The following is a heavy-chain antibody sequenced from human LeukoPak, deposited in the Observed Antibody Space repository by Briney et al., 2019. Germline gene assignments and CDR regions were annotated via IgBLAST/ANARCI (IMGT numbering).Heavy chain of an antibody. J-gene: IGHJ1*01. V-gene: IGHV3-21*01. CDR3: ARGPRNSSSYQYFQH. CDR1: GFTFSTYS. D-gene: IGHD6-13*01. CDR2: ISSSSSYI. Sequence: GGCLRLSCAASGFTFSTYSMNWVRQAPGKGLELVSSISSSSSYIYYADSVKGRFTISRDNAKNSLYLQMNSLRAEDTAVYYCARGPRNSSSYQYFQHWGQGTLVTVSS.